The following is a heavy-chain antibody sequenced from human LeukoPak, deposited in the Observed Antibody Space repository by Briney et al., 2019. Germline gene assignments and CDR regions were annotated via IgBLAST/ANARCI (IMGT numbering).Heavy chain of an antibody. CDR2: INPKSGAT. Sequence: ASVKVSCKASGYTFTGHYMHWVRQAPGQGLEWMGWINPKSGATNYAQKFQGRVTITRDTSISTAYMELSRLRSDDTAVYYCAKGAYDFWSGYLGCSGGSCYGVYFDYWGQGTLDTVSS. CDR3: AKGAYDFWSGYLGCSGGSCYGVYFDY. CDR1: GYTFTGHY. J-gene: IGHJ4*02. D-gene: IGHD3-3*01. V-gene: IGHV1-2*02.